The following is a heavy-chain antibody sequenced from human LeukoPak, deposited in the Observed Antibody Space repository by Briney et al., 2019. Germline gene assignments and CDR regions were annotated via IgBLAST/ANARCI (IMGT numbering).Heavy chain of an antibody. CDR2: MSSDGNAM. CDR3: VRESEYYFDHSASFDY. J-gene: IGHJ4*02. D-gene: IGHD3-22*01. CDR1: GFTFTAYL. Sequence: GGSRRLSCAASGFTFTAYLIHWVRQAPGKGLEWVAVMSSDGNAMFYADSVKGRFTISRDNSKNTLYLQMNSLRAEDTAVYYCVRESEYYFDHSASFDYWGQGTLVTVSS. V-gene: IGHV3-30-3*01.